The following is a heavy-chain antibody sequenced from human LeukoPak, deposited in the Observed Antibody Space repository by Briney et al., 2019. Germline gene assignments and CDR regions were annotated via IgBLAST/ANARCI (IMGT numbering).Heavy chain of an antibody. CDR2: IYRSRST. J-gene: IGHJ3*02. CDR3: VRGQSETAYYVRSGHASFDI. V-gene: IGHV4-30-2*01. CDR1: GLSLNSGGYS. Sequence: SETLSLTCAVSGLSLNSGGYSWGWIRQPPGKGLEWIGYIYRSRSTYYNPSLWSRVSISVDGSKNQLSLNLNSVTAADTAVYYCVRGQSETAYYVRSGHASFDIWGHGTVVTVSS. D-gene: IGHD3-22*01.